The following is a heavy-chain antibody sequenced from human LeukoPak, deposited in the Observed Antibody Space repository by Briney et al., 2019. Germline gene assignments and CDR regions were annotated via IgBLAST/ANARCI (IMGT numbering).Heavy chain of an antibody. CDR3: ARESLTYYYDSSGSARGAFDI. CDR2: IRYDGSNK. Sequence: PGGSLRLSCAASGFTFSSYGMHWVRQAPGKGLEWVAFIRYDGSNKYYADSVKGRFTISRDNSKNTLYLQMNSLRAEDTAVYYCARESLTYYYDSSGSARGAFDIWGQGTMVTVSS. J-gene: IGHJ3*02. D-gene: IGHD3-22*01. CDR1: GFTFSSYG. V-gene: IGHV3-30*02.